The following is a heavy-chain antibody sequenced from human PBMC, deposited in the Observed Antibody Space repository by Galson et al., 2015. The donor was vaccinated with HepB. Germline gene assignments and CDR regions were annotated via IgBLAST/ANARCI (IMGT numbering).Heavy chain of an antibody. CDR3: AKEGASSRAYGDSFFDY. CDR1: GFTFDDYA. J-gene: IGHJ4*02. Sequence: SLRLSCAASGFTFDDYAMHWVRQAPGKGLEWVSGISWNSGSIGYADSVKGRFTISRDNAKNSLYLQMNSLRAEDTALYYCAKEGASSRAYGDSFFDYWGQGTLVTVSS. D-gene: IGHD4-17*01. CDR2: ISWNSGSI. V-gene: IGHV3-9*01.